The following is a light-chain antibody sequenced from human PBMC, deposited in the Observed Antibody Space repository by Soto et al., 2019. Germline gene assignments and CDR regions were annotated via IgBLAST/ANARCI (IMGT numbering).Light chain of an antibody. Sequence: IVMTLSPATLSVSPGERATLSCRASQSVSSNLAWYQQKPGQAPRLLIYGASTRATGVPARFTGSGSGTEFTLTISSLQSEDFAVYYCQQYNNGPPITFGQGTRLEIK. J-gene: IGKJ5*01. V-gene: IGKV3-15*01. CDR1: QSVSSN. CDR2: GAS. CDR3: QQYNNGPPIT.